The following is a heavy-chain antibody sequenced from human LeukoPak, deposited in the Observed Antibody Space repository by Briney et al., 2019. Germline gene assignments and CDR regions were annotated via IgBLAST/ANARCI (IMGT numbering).Heavy chain of an antibody. V-gene: IGHV3-23*01. D-gene: IGHD3-22*01. CDR1: GFTFSSYA. CDR3: AKDWATTNYYDSRGFDY. CDR2: ISGSTGST. J-gene: IGHJ4*02. Sequence: PGGSLRLSCAASGFTFSSYAMSWVRQAPGKGLEWVSTISGSTGSTYYTNSVKGRFTISRDNSKNTLYLQMNSLRAEDTAVYYCAKDWATTNYYDSRGFDYWGQGTLVTVSS.